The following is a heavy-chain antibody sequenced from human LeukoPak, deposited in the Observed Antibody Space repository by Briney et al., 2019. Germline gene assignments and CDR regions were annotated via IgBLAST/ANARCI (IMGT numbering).Heavy chain of an antibody. CDR2: IYYSGST. V-gene: IGHV4-59*01. CDR3: ARDFSPYYDILTGYYQRPRYFDL. D-gene: IGHD3-9*01. CDR1: GGSISSYY. Sequence: SETLSLTCTVSGGSISSYYWSWIRQPPGKGLEWIGYIYYSGSTNYNPSLKSRVTISVDTSKNQFSLKLSSVTAADTAVYYCARDFSPYYDILTGYYQRPRYFDLWGRGTLVTVSS. J-gene: IGHJ2*01.